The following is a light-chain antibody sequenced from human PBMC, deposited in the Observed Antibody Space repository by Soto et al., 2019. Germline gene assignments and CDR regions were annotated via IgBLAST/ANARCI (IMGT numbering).Light chain of an antibody. V-gene: IGKV3-20*01. J-gene: IGKJ2*01. CDR1: QTVSSSH. CDR3: QHFGSSPPKYT. CDR2: GAS. Sequence: EVVLTQSPGTLSLSPGERATLSCRASQTVSSSHLAWYQQKPGQAPRLLIYGASDRATDIPDRFSGSGSGTDFTLTISRLEPEDVAVYYCQHFGSSPPKYTFGQGTKLEIK.